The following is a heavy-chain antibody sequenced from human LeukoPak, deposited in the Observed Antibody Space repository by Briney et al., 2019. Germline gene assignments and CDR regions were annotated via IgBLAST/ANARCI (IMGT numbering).Heavy chain of an antibody. J-gene: IGHJ6*03. CDR1: GFTFNNYN. CDR2: ITSSGTYI. Sequence: GGSLRLSCAASGFTFNNYNMNWVRQAPGKDLEWVSSITSSGTYIFYADSVKGRFTISRDNAKNSLYLQINSLGPEDTAVYFCARDPYSGNYGSYYYYYMDVWGKGTTVTVSS. D-gene: IGHD3-22*01. V-gene: IGHV3-21*01. CDR3: ARDPYSGNYGSYYYYYMDV.